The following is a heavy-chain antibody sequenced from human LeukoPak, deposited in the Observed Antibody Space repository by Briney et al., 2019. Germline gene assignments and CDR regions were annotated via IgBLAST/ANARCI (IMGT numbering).Heavy chain of an antibody. CDR3: AKDGTQQLVRYYYYGMDV. CDR1: GYTFTSYG. V-gene: IGHV3-30*18. J-gene: IGHJ6*02. D-gene: IGHD6-13*01. Sequence: SCKASGYTFTSYGMHWVRQAPGKGLEWVAVISYDGSNKYYADSVKGRFTISRDNSKNTLYLQMNSLRAEDTAVYYCAKDGTQQLVRYYYYGMDVWGQGTTVTVSS. CDR2: ISYDGSNK.